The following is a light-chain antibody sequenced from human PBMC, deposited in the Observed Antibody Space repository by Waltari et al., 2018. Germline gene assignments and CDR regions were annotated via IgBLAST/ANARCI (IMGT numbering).Light chain of an antibody. CDR2: DAS. CDR3: HQYNSYSQS. J-gene: IGKJ2*03. CDR1: HTINTW. Sequence: QMTQSPSTLSASIGDRVAITCRASHTINTWLAWYQQKPGKDPRVLIYDASTLASGVPSRFRGSGSGTEFTLTISSLQPDDFATYYCHQYNSYSQSFGQGTKLEIK. V-gene: IGKV1-5*01.